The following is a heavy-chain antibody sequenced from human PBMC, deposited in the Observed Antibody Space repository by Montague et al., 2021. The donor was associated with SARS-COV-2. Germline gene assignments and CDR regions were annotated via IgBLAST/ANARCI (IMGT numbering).Heavy chain of an antibody. D-gene: IGHD3-10*01. Sequence: PALVKHTQTLTLTCTFSGFSLTTSGVGVGWIRQPPGKALEWLALIYWDDDKRYSPSPKSRPTITKDTSKKQVVLTLTNMDPVDTATYYCARGDLVASDLFDYWGQGTLVTISS. CDR2: IYWDDDK. CDR3: ARGDLVASDLFDY. CDR1: GFSLTTSGVG. J-gene: IGHJ4*02. V-gene: IGHV2-5*02.